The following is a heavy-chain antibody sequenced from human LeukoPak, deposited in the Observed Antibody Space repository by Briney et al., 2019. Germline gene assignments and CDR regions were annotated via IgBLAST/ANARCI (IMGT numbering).Heavy chain of an antibody. Sequence: PGGSLRLSCAASGFTVRSNYMSWVRQAPGKGLDWVSVIFSGRNTYYADSVKGRFTISTDTSKNTLDLQVNSLRAEDTAVYYCARTVPGYCSGGSCLGYWGQGTLVTVSS. CDR3: ARTVPGYCSGGSCLGY. CDR1: GFTVRSNY. CDR2: IFSGRNT. J-gene: IGHJ4*02. D-gene: IGHD2-15*01. V-gene: IGHV3-66*01.